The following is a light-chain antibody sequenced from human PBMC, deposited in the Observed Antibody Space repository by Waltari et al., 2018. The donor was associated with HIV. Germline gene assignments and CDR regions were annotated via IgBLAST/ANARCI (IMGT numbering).Light chain of an antibody. CDR1: SSHIGASYA. V-gene: IGLV1-40*01. J-gene: IGLJ2*01. CDR3: QSYDSRLGVL. Sequence: QSVLTQPPSVSGAPGQRVTISCTGSSSHIGASYAVHWYQQLPGTAPKLLIYDNNNRPSGVPDRFSGSKSGTSASLAITGLQAEDEADYYCQSYDSRLGVLFGGGTKLTVL. CDR2: DNN.